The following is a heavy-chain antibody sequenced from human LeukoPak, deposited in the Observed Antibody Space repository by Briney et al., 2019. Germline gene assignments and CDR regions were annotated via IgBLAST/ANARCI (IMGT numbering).Heavy chain of an antibody. D-gene: IGHD3-9*01. CDR3: ARGHTRTYYDTLTGSESYLYYFMDV. J-gene: IGHJ6*03. CDR2: IYSSGST. CDR1: GGSISNYD. V-gene: IGHV4-4*07. Sequence: SETLSLTCSVSGGSISNYDWNWIRQPAGKGLEWIGRIYSSGSTDQNPSLKSRVTMSVDTSKNQFSLKLTSATAADTAVYYCARGHTRTYYDTLTGSESYLYYFMDVWGLGTTATISS.